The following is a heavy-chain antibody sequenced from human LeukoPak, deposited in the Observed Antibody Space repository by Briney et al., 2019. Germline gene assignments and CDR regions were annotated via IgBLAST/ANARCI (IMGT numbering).Heavy chain of an antibody. CDR1: GFTFSSYG. D-gene: IGHD2-2*01. CDR3: AKSGCSSTSCFQEYFQH. CDR2: ISYDGSNK. V-gene: IGHV3-30*18. J-gene: IGHJ1*01. Sequence: GGSLRLSCAASGFTFSSYGMHWVRQAPGKGLEWVAVISYDGSNKYYADSVKGRFTISRDNSKNTLYLQMNSLRDEDTAVYYCAKSGCSSTSCFQEYFQHWGQGTLVTVSS.